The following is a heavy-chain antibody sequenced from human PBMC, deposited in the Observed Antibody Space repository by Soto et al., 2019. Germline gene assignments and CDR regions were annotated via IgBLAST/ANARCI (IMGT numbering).Heavy chain of an antibody. CDR2: IIAILGIA. D-gene: IGHD1-26*01. CDR1: GGTFSSYT. Sequence: QVQLVQSGAEVKKPGSSVKVSCKASGGTFSSYTISWVRQAPGQGLEWMGRIIAILGIANYAQKFQGRVTITADKSTSTAYMKLSSLRSEDTAVYYCASSWYSVWQRYYFDYWGQGTLVTVSS. V-gene: IGHV1-69*02. CDR3: ASSWYSVWQRYYFDY. J-gene: IGHJ4*02.